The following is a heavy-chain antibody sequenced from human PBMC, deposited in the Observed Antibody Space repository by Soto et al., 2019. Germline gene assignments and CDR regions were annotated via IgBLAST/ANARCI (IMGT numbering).Heavy chain of an antibody. J-gene: IGHJ6*02. CDR1: GYTFIRYG. CDR3: ARGGYYDKVWGKMNYYGLDV. CDR2: ISAYNDYT. Sequence: QVRLVQSAAEVKKPGASVKVSCKASGYTFIRYGITWVRQAPGQGLEWMGWISAYNDYTNYAQKLQGRVTMTTDTSTSRVYMELRSLSSYGTAVYYCARGGYYDKVWGKMNYYGLDVGGQGTTVTFSS. D-gene: IGHD3-16*01. V-gene: IGHV1-18*01.